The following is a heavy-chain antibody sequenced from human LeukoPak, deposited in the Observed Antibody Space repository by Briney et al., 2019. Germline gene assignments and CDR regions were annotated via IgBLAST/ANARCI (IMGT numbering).Heavy chain of an antibody. D-gene: IGHD5-18*01. J-gene: IGHJ4*02. CDR1: GFTFSSYA. CDR2: ISGSGDST. V-gene: IGHV3-23*01. Sequence: PGGSLRLSCEASGFTFSSYAMSWVRQAPGKGLEWVSVISGSGDSTYYADSVEGRCTISRDNSKDALYLQMNSLRAEDTAVYYCARGGRTAMAIDYWGQGTLVTVSS. CDR3: ARGGRTAMAIDY.